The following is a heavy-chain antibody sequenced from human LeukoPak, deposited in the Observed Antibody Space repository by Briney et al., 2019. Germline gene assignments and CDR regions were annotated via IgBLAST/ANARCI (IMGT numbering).Heavy chain of an antibody. CDR1: GFTFDDYT. V-gene: IGHV3-9*01. J-gene: IGHJ4*02. CDR3: ARALYASGWYPDYFDY. CDR2: ISWNSGSI. Sequence: GRSLRLSCAASGFTFDDYTMHWVRQAPGKGLEWVSGISWNSGSIGYADSVKGRFTISRDNAKNSLYLQMNSLRAEDTAVYYCARALYASGWYPDYFDYWGQGTLVTVSS. D-gene: IGHD6-19*01.